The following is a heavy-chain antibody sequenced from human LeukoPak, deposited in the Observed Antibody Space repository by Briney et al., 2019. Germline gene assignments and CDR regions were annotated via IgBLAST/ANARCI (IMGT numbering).Heavy chain of an antibody. CDR3: ASDSGHYSDHFDY. CDR2: IKQDGSEK. D-gene: IGHD4-17*01. CDR1: GFTVSSNY. V-gene: IGHV3-7*01. J-gene: IGHJ4*02. Sequence: GGSLRLSCAASGFTVSSNYMSWVRQAPGKGLEWVANIKQDGSEKYYVDSVKGRFTISRDNAKNSLYLQMNSLRAEDTAVYYCASDSGHYSDHFDYWGQGTLVTVSS.